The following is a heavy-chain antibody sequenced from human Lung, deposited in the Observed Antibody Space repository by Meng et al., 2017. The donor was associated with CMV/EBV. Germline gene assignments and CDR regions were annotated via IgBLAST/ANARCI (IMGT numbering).Heavy chain of an antibody. CDR1: GFIFSSYT. V-gene: IGHV3-23*01. J-gene: IGHJ4*02. Sequence: ESLKISXAASGFIFSSYTMNWVRQAPGKGLEWISGISSSGGTTYYADSVKGRLTISRDNSKGTVYLEMNSLRAEDTAIYYCSKAAGVYQLLEYYFDSWGQGTLVTVSS. CDR3: SKAAGVYQLLEYYFDS. D-gene: IGHD2-2*01. CDR2: ISSSGGTT.